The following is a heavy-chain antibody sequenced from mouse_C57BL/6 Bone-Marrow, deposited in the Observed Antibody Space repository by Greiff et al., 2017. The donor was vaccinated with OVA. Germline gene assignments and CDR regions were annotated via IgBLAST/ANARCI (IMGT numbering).Heavy chain of an antibody. V-gene: IGHV6-6*01. D-gene: IGHD4-1*01. CDR1: GFTFSDAW. Sequence: EVKLVESGGGLVQPGGSMKLSCAASGFTFSDAWMDWVRQSPEKGLEWVAEIRNKANNHATYYAESVKGRFTISRDDSKSSVYLQMNSLRAEDTGIYYCTRLDWDPYAMDYWGQGTSVTVSS. CDR3: TRLDWDPYAMDY. J-gene: IGHJ4*01. CDR2: IRNKANNHAT.